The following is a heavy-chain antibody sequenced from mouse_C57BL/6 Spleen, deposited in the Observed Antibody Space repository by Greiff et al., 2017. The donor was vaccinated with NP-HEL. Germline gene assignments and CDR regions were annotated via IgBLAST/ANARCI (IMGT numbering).Heavy chain of an antibody. J-gene: IGHJ1*03. CDR2: IYPGSGNT. D-gene: IGHD1-1*01. CDR3: AKERRDHYYGSSHWYFDV. Sequence: QVQLQQSGAELVRPGASVKLSCKASGYTFTDYYINWVKQRPGQGLEWIARIYPGSGNTYFNEKFKGKATLTAEKSSSTAYMQLSSLTSEDSAVYFCAKERRDHYYGSSHWYFDVWGTGTTVTVSS. V-gene: IGHV1-76*01. CDR1: GYTFTDYY.